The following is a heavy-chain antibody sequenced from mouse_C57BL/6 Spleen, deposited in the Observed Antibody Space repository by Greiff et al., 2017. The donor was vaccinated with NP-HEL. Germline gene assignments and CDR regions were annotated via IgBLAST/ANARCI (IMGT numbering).Heavy chain of an antibody. CDR3: ARGGFITTVVGDY. Sequence: VQLQQSGAELVKPGASVKISCKASGYAFSSYWMNWVKQRPGKGLEWIGQIYPGDGDTNYIGKFKGKATLTADKSSSTAYMQLSSLTSEDSAVYFCARGGFITTVVGDYWGQGTTLTVSS. CDR2: IYPGDGDT. J-gene: IGHJ2*01. CDR1: GYAFSSYW. D-gene: IGHD1-1*01. V-gene: IGHV1-80*01.